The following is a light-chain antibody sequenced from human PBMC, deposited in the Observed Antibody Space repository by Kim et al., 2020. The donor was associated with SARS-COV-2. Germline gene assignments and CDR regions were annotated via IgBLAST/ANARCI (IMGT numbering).Light chain of an antibody. CDR3: AAWDDRLTGWV. J-gene: IGLJ3*02. Sequence: GQTITISCSGSDATIGGNTVNWYQQLPGSAPKLLIYNTNQRPSGVPDRFSGSKSGTSASLAISGLQSEDEANYHCAAWDDRLTGWVFGGGTQLTVL. V-gene: IGLV1-44*01. CDR1: DATIGGNT. CDR2: NTN.